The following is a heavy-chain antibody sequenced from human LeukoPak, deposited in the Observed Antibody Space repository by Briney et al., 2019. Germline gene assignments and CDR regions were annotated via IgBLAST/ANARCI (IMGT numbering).Heavy chain of an antibody. Sequence: GRSLRLSCAASGFTFSSYAMHWVRQAPGKGLEWVAVISYDGSNKYYADSVKGRFTISRDNSKNTLYLQMNSLRAEDTAVYYCARDRDYYDSSGYFRFDYWGQGTLVTVSS. J-gene: IGHJ4*02. CDR2: ISYDGSNK. D-gene: IGHD3-22*01. CDR1: GFTFSSYA. V-gene: IGHV3-30*04. CDR3: ARDRDYYDSSGYFRFDY.